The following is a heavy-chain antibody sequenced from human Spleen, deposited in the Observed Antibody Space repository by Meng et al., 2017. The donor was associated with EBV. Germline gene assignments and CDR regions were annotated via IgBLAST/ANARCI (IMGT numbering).Heavy chain of an antibody. CDR2: INSDGSTI. D-gene: IGHD3-16*01. CDR3: VRVMFGARDY. Sequence: EVPRVEPGGALVQPGGSLGLSCVASGFTFSSYSMNWVRQAPGKWLVWVSRINSDGSTINYADSVEGRVTISRDNAKNTLYLQMNSLRVEDSAVYYCVRVMFGARDYWGQGTLVTVSS. CDR1: GFTFSSYS. V-gene: IGHV3-74*01. J-gene: IGHJ4*02.